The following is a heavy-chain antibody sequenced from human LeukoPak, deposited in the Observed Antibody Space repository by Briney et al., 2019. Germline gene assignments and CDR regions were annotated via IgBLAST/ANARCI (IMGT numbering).Heavy chain of an antibody. D-gene: IGHD3-10*01. Sequence: ASVSVSCKTSGYTFTSYGISWVRQAPGQGLEWMGWISAYNGNTKYAQKLQARVTMTTDTSTSTAYMELRSLRSDDTAVYYCARDRASYYYGSGCLGYWGQGTLVTVSS. CDR3: ARDRASYYYGSGCLGY. CDR1: GYTFTSYG. CDR2: ISAYNGNT. J-gene: IGHJ4*02. V-gene: IGHV1-18*01.